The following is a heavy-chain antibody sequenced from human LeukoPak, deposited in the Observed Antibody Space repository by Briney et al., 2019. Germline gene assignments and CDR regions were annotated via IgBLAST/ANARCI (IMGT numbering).Heavy chain of an antibody. CDR1: GYTFTTNG. CDR2: ISPDNGDT. D-gene: IGHD6-19*01. V-gene: IGHV1-18*04. CDR3: ARLRGGIYSSRDAFDI. Sequence: ASVKVSGRASGYTFTTNGISWVRQAPGQGLEWMACISPDNGDTKYAQEFQGRLTVTTDTSTSTAYMELRGLRSDDTAVYYCARLRGGIYSSRDAFDIWGQGTMVTVSS. J-gene: IGHJ3*02.